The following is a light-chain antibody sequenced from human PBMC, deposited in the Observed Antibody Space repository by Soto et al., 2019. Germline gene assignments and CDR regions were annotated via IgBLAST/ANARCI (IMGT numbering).Light chain of an antibody. V-gene: IGKV3-20*01. CDR1: QSVTRSY. CDR3: QQYGSSPPFT. Sequence: IVLTQSPGTLSLSPGERATLSCRASQSVTRSYLAWYQPKPGQAPRLLIYDASSRATGIPDRFSGSGSGTDFTLTINRLEPEDFAVYYCQQYGSSPPFTFGQGTKLDIK. CDR2: DAS. J-gene: IGKJ2*01.